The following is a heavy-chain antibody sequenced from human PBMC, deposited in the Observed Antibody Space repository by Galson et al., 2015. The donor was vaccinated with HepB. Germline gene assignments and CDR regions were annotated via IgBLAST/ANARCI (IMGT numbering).Heavy chain of an antibody. CDR2: ISYDGSNK. J-gene: IGHJ6*03. CDR3: AKTGPYSSCWGDAGDYYYYLHV. D-gene: IGHD6-13*01. V-gene: IGHV3-30*18. CDR1: GFTFSSYG. Sequence: SLRLSCAASGFTFSSYGMHWVRQAPGKGLEWVAVISYDGSNKYYADSVKGRFTISRDNSRDALFLQMNSRRAGDTALYYCAKTGPYSSCWGDAGDYYYYLHVWGKGTTVTVSS.